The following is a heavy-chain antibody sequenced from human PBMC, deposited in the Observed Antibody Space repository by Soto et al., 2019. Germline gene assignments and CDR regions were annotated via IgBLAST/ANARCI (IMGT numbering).Heavy chain of an antibody. Sequence: GGSLRLSCAASGFTFSSYAMSWVRQAPGKGLEWVSAISGSGGSTYYADSVKGRFTISRDNSKNTLYLQMNSLRAEDTAVYYCAKAVLPTMVRGVIPFDYWGQGTLVTVSS. V-gene: IGHV3-23*01. CDR1: GFTFSSYA. J-gene: IGHJ4*02. CDR3: AKAVLPTMVRGVIPFDY. CDR2: ISGSGGST. D-gene: IGHD3-10*01.